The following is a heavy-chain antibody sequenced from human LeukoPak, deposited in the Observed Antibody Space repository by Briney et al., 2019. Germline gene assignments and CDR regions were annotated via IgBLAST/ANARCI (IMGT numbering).Heavy chain of an antibody. CDR2: IYTSGST. J-gene: IGHJ5*02. D-gene: IGHD3-10*01. CDR3: ARGDGSGEDWFDP. V-gene: IGHV4-4*07. CDR1: GGAISSYH. Sequence: PSETLSLTXAVSGGAISSYHWSWFRQPAGKGLEWIGRIYTSGSTSYNPSLKSRVTMSVDTSKNQFSLKLSSVTAADTAVYYCARGDGSGEDWFDPWGQGTLVTVSS.